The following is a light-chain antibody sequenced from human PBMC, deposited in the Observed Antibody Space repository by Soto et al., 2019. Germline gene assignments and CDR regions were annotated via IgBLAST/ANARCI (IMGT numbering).Light chain of an antibody. V-gene: IGLV3-21*02. Sequence: SYELTQPPSVSVAPGQTARITCGGNNIGSKSVQWYQQKPGQAPVLVVYDDSDRPSGIPERFSGSNSGNTATLTLSRVEGGDEADYYCQVWDSSSDHPYVFGTGTKLTVL. CDR2: DDS. J-gene: IGLJ1*01. CDR1: NIGSKS. CDR3: QVWDSSSDHPYV.